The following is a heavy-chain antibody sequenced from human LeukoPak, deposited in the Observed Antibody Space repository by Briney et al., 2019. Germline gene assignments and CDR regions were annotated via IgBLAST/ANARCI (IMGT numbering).Heavy chain of an antibody. CDR2: INPNSGGT. V-gene: IGHV1-2*02. J-gene: IGHJ4*02. CDR3: ARDSRPEYDFWSGYFEETFDY. Sequence: GASVKVSCEASGYSFSGYYMHWVRQAPGQGLEWMGWINPNSGGTNYAQKFQGRVTMTRDTSISTAYMELSRLRSDDTAVYYCARDSRPEYDFWSGYFEETFDYWGQGTLVTVSS. D-gene: IGHD3-3*01. CDR1: GYSFSGYY.